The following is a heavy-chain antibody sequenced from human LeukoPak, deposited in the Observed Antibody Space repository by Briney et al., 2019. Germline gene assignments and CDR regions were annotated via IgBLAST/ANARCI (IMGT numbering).Heavy chain of an antibody. D-gene: IGHD4-23*01. CDR3: ARVHDYGGNSAGFR. Sequence: QAGGSLRLSCAASGFTFDDYAMHWVRQAPGKGLEWVSGISWNSGSIGYADSVKGRFTISRDNAKNSLYLQMNSLRAEDTAVYYCARVHDYGGNSAGFRWGQGTLVTVSS. CDR2: ISWNSGSI. J-gene: IGHJ4*02. CDR1: GFTFDDYA. V-gene: IGHV3-9*01.